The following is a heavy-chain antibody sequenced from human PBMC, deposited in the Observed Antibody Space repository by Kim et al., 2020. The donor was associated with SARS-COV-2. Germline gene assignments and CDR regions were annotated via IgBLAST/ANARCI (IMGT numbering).Heavy chain of an antibody. D-gene: IGHD4-17*01. V-gene: IGHV3-30*07. J-gene: IGHJ6*02. CDR3: ARALRPYYYYGMDV. Sequence: ADSVKGRFTNPRDNSKNTLYLQMNSLSAEDTAVYYCARALRPYYYYGMDVWGQETTVTVSS.